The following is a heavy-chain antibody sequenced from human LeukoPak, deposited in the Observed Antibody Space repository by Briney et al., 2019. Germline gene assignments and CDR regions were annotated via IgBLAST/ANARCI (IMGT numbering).Heavy chain of an antibody. Sequence: PSETLSLTCTVSGGSISSYYWSWIRQPPGKGLEWIGYIYYSGSTNYNPSLKSRVTISVDTSKNQFSLKLSSVTAADTAVYYCARLKAVAFDYWGQGTLVTVSS. CDR1: GGSISSYY. D-gene: IGHD6-19*01. J-gene: IGHJ4*02. CDR2: IYYSGST. V-gene: IGHV4-59*01. CDR3: ARLKAVAFDY.